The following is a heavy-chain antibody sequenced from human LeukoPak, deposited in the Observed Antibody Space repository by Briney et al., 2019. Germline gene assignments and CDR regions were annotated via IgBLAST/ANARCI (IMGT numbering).Heavy chain of an antibody. V-gene: IGHV3-7*01. CDR3: ARSLSSAVDNY. CDR2: MNVDGSEK. D-gene: IGHD2-2*01. CDR1: GFTFSSYA. Sequence: SGGSLRLSCAASGFTFSSYAMSWVRQAPGKGLEWVANMNVDGSEKYYVDSVKGRFTISRDNAKNTVYLQLDSLRADDTAIYYCARSLSSAVDNYWGQGTLVTVSS. J-gene: IGHJ4*02.